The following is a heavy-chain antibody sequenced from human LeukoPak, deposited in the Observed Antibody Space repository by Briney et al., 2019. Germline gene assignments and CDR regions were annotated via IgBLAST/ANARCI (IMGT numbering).Heavy chain of an antibody. Sequence: GGSLRLSCAASGFTFSSYAMSWVRQAPGKGLEWVSAISDSGGSTYYADSVKGRFTISRDNSKNTLYLQMNSLRAEDTAVYYCAKDREFLEWLSPDDAFDIWGQGTMVTVSS. V-gene: IGHV3-23*01. CDR3: AKDREFLEWLSPDDAFDI. CDR1: GFTFSSYA. CDR2: ISDSGGST. D-gene: IGHD3-3*01. J-gene: IGHJ3*02.